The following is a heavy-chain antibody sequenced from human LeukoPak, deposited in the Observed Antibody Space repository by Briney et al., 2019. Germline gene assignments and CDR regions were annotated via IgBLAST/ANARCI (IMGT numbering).Heavy chain of an antibody. Sequence: GGSLRLSCAASGFTFSAYAMNWVRQAPGKGLEWVSSIIGRGTTTFYSDSVKGRFTISRDNSKNTLYLQMNSLRAEDTAVYYCARGHYGSASYYFDYWGQGTLVTVSS. D-gene: IGHD3-10*01. CDR3: ARGHYGSASYYFDY. CDR1: GFTFSAYA. J-gene: IGHJ4*02. CDR2: IIGRGTTT. V-gene: IGHV3-23*01.